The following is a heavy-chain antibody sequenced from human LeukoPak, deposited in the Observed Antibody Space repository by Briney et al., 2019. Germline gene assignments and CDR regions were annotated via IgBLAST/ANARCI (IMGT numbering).Heavy chain of an antibody. J-gene: IGHJ6*03. D-gene: IGHD3/OR15-3a*01. CDR2: MNPNSGNT. CDR1: GGTFSSYV. V-gene: IGHV1-8*03. CDR3: ARGGGLVPYYYYNMDV. Sequence: ASVKVSCKASGGTFSSYVISWVRQAPGQGLEWMGWMNPNSGNTGYAQKFQGKVTITRNISINTAYMELSSLRSEDTAVYYCARGGGLVPYYYYNMDVWGKGTTVTVSS.